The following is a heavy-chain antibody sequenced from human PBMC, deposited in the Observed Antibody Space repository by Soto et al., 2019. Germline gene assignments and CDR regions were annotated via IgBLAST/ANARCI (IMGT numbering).Heavy chain of an antibody. D-gene: IGHD3-3*01. J-gene: IGHJ4*02. Sequence: SVKVSCKDSGGTSRNYVISWVRQAPGQGLEWMGGIIPSFGTPTYAQKFQGRVTITADDSTSAAYMELSSLRSEDTAVYYCARALPNHITIFGVVEANNFDYWGQGTLVTVSS. CDR1: GGTSRNYV. V-gene: IGHV1-69*13. CDR3: ARALPNHITIFGVVEANNFDY. CDR2: IIPSFGTP.